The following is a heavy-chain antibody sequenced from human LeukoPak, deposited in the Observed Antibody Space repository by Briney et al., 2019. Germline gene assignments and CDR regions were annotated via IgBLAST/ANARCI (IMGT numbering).Heavy chain of an antibody. CDR3: ATDSSTGRTGYYYYGMDV. V-gene: IGHV1-24*01. CDR1: GYTLTELS. Sequence: GASVKVSCKVSGYTLTELSMHWVRQAPGKGLEWMGGFDPEDGETIYAQKFQGRVTMTEDTSTDTAYMELSSLRSEDTAVYYCATDSSTGRTGYYYYGMDVWGQGTTVTVSS. D-gene: IGHD3-10*01. J-gene: IGHJ6*02. CDR2: FDPEDGET.